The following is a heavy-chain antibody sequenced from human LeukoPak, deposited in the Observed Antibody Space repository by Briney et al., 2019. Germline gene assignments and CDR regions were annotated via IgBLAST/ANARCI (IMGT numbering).Heavy chain of an antibody. Sequence: PGGSLRLSCAASGFTFSSYAMSWVRQAPGKGLEWVSAISGSGGSTYYADSVKGRFTISRDNSKNTLYLQMNSLRAEDTAVYYCAKRFLEWFSPGGYFDYWGQGTLVTVSS. J-gene: IGHJ4*02. V-gene: IGHV3-23*01. CDR1: GFTFSSYA. CDR3: AKRFLEWFSPGGYFDY. D-gene: IGHD3-3*01. CDR2: ISGSGGST.